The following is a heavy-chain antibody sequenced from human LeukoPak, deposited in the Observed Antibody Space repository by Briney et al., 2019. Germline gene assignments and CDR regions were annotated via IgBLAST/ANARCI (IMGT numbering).Heavy chain of an antibody. Sequence: SVKVSCKASGGTFSSYAISWVRQAPGQGLEWMGRIIPILGIANYAQKFQGRVTITADKSTSTAYMELSSLRSEDTAVYYCAKALEYYYDSSGYLASCDWGQGTLVTVSS. J-gene: IGHJ4*02. D-gene: IGHD3-22*01. CDR3: AKALEYYYDSSGYLASCD. CDR1: GGTFSSYA. V-gene: IGHV1-69*04. CDR2: IIPILGIA.